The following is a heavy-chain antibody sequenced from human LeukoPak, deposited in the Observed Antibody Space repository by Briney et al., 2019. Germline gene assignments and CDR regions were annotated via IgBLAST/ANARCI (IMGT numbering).Heavy chain of an antibody. V-gene: IGHV3-23*01. CDR1: GLTFSNYA. CDR3: AKGGPYYYDSSGYYYFDS. CDR2: ISGSGTST. J-gene: IGHJ5*01. D-gene: IGHD3-22*01. Sequence: GGSLRLSCAASGLTFSNYAMSWVRQGPGKGLEWVSAISGSGTSTYYADSMKGRFTISRDNFKNTLYLEMNSLRAEDTAVYYCAKGGPYYYDSSGYYYFDSWGQGTLVTVSS.